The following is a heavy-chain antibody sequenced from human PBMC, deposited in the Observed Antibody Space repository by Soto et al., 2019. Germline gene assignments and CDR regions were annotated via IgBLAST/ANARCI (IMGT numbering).Heavy chain of an antibody. D-gene: IGHD2-8*01. Sequence: QVQLVQSGGEVKKPGASVKVSCKASGYTSIKYGISWVRQAPGQGLEWVGWISPYNGNTYYAQNLQGRVTVTRDTSTSTAYMELRSLRSDDTAVYYCATTGGDCTKGVCYHFWGQGTLVTVSS. CDR3: ATTGGDCTKGVCYHF. CDR1: GYTSIKYG. V-gene: IGHV1-18*01. J-gene: IGHJ4*02. CDR2: ISPYNGNT.